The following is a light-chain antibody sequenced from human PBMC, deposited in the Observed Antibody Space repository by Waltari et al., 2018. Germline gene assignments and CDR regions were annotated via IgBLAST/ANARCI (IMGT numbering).Light chain of an antibody. Sequence: QLVLTQSPSASASLGASVKLTCTLSSGHNNNAIAWHQQQPEKGPRYLMKVNNDGSHSKGDGIPDRFSGSSSGAERYLTIASLQSEDEADYYCQTGGHGTWV. V-gene: IGLV4-69*01. CDR1: SGHNNNA. J-gene: IGLJ3*02. CDR3: QTGGHGTWV. CDR2: VNNDGSH.